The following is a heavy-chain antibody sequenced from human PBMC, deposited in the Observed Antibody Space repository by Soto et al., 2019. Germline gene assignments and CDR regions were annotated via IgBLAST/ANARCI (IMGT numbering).Heavy chain of an antibody. Sequence: SGPTLVQPTQTLTLTCTFSGFSLSTSGVGVGWIRQPPGKALEWLALIYWNDDKRYSPSLKSRLTITKDTSKNQVVLTMTNMDPVDTATYYCAHRGSGGSQDSYYFDYWGQGTLVTVSS. CDR3: AHRGSGGSQDSYYFDY. J-gene: IGHJ4*02. CDR1: GFSLSTSGVG. V-gene: IGHV2-5*01. D-gene: IGHD2-15*01. CDR2: IYWNDDK.